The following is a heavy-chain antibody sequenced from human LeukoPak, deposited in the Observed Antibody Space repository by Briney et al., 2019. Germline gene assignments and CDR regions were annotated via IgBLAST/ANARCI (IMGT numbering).Heavy chain of an antibody. V-gene: IGHV4-59*01. D-gene: IGHD1-14*01. CDR3: ARHPPATGRFDY. CDR1: GGSIINNY. CDR2: VYYDGST. Sequence: SETLSLTCTVSGGSIINNYWSWIRQPPENGLEWIGYVYYDGSTNYNPSLKSRVTMPVDTSKNQLSLKLTSVTAADTAMYYCARHPPATGRFDYWGQGTLVTVSS. J-gene: IGHJ4*02.